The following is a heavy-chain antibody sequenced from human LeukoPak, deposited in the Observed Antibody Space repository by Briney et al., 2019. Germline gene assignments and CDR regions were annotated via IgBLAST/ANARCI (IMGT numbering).Heavy chain of an antibody. D-gene: IGHD3-22*01. CDR1: GFTFSSYA. Sequence: AGTLRLSCAASGFTFSSYAMHWVRQAPGKGLEYVSAISSNGGSTYYANSVKGRFTISRDNPKNTLYLQMGSLRAEDMAVYYCARSSGTFQYYFDYWGQGTLVTVSS. CDR3: ARSSGTFQYYFDY. J-gene: IGHJ4*02. V-gene: IGHV3-64*01. CDR2: ISSNGGST.